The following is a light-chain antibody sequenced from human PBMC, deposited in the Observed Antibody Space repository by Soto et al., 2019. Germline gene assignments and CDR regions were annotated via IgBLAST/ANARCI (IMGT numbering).Light chain of an antibody. V-gene: IGKV3-11*01. Sequence: EIVLTQSPATLSLSPGERATLSCRASQSVSSYLAWYQQKPGQAPRLLIYDASNRATGIPARFSGSGSGTDFTLTISSLEPEVFAVYYCQRRSNWPMYTFGRGTKLELK. CDR1: QSVSSY. CDR3: QRRSNWPMYT. CDR2: DAS. J-gene: IGKJ2*01.